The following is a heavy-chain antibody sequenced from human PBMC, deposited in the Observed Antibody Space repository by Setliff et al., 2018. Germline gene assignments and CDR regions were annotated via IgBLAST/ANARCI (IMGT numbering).Heavy chain of an antibody. CDR3: ARVNQYSSVWYNYYYGMDV. V-gene: IGHV4-39*07. D-gene: IGHD6-19*01. J-gene: IGHJ6*02. Sequence: LSLTCTVSGGSISSSSYYWGWIRQPPGKGLEWIGSIYYSGSTYYNPSLKSRVTISVDTSKNQFSLKLSSVTAADTAVYHCARVNQYSSVWYNYYYGMDVWGQGTAVTVSS. CDR2: IYYSGST. CDR1: GGSISSSSYY.